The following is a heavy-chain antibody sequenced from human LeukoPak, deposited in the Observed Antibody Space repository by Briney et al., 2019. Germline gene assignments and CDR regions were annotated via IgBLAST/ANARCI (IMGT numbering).Heavy chain of an antibody. CDR3: ASGLRYFDLYY. V-gene: IGHV4-4*02. CDR2: IYHSGST. J-gene: IGHJ4*02. D-gene: IGHD3-9*01. Sequence: GSLRLSCAASGFTFSSYWMSWVRQPPGKGLEWIGEIYHSGSTNYNPSLKSRVTISMDKSKNQFSLKLSSVTAADTAVYYCASGLRYFDLYYWGQGTLVTVSS. CDR1: GFTFSSYW.